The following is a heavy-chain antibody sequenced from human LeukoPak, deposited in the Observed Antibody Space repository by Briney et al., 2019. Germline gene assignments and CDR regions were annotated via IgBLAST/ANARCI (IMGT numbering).Heavy chain of an antibody. J-gene: IGHJ4*02. V-gene: IGHV1-2*06. CDR2: INPNSGGT. Sequence: ASVKVSGKASVYTFTAYHMHWVRQAPGQGLEWMGRINPNSGGTNFAQKFQGRVTMTRDTSISTAYMELSRLSSDDTAVYYCARDSSSSWTSFDYWGQGTLVTVSS. CDR1: VYTFTAYH. D-gene: IGHD6-13*01. CDR3: ARDSSSSWTSFDY.